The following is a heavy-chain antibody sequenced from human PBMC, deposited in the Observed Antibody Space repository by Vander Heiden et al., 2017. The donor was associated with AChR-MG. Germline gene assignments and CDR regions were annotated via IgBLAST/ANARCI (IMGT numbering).Heavy chain of an antibody. J-gene: IGHJ5*02. CDR3: ARGGHDYSNYGRFDP. V-gene: IGHV1-2*02. Sequence: QVQLVQAGAEVKKPGASVKASCKASGYTFTGYYMHWVRQAPGQGLEWMGWINPNSGGKNYAQKFQGRVTMTRDTSISTAYMELSRLRSDDTAVYYCARGGHDYSNYGRFDPWGQGTLVTVSS. D-gene: IGHD4-4*01. CDR2: INPNSGGK. CDR1: GYTFTGYY.